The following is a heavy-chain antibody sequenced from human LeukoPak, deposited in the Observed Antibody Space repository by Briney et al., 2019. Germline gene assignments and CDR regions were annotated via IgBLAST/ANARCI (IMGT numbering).Heavy chain of an antibody. Sequence: ASVKVSCKASRYTFTSYGISWVRQAPGQGLEWMGWISAYNGNTNYAQKLQGRVTMTTDTSTSTAYMELRSLRSDDTAVYYCARGLRSFDWLSDDYWGQGTLVTVSS. CDR3: ARGLRSFDWLSDDY. V-gene: IGHV1-18*01. CDR1: RYTFTSYG. D-gene: IGHD3-9*01. J-gene: IGHJ4*02. CDR2: ISAYNGNT.